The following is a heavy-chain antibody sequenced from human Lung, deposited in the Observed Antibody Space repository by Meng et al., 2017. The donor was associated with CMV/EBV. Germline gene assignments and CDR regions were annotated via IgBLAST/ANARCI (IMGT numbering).Heavy chain of an antibody. CDR3: ARRGMMTTRGYWFDP. CDR2: IYPGDSDT. D-gene: IGHD4-17*01. J-gene: IGHJ5*02. Sequence: GESLKISCEGSGYSFSNYWIDWVRQMPGKGLEWMGSIYPGDSDTRYSPSFQGQVTISADESIRTAYLQWSTLKASDTAIYYCARRGMMTTRGYWFDPWGQGTXVTVSS. V-gene: IGHV5-51*01. CDR1: GYSFSNYW.